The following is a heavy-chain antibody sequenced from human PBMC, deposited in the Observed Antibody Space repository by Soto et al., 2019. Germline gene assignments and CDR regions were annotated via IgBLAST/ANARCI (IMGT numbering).Heavy chain of an antibody. Sequence: QVQLVQSGAEVKKPGSSVKVSCKASGGTFSSYAISWVRQAPGQGLEWMGGIIPIFGTANYAQKFQGRVTITADDSTSTAYRELSRLRSEDTAVYYCARGGSCTTPLYYGMDVWGQGTTVTVSS. CDR3: ARGGSCTTPLYYGMDV. CDR2: IIPIFGTA. CDR1: GGTFSSYA. J-gene: IGHJ6*02. D-gene: IGHD1-1*01. V-gene: IGHV1-69*01.